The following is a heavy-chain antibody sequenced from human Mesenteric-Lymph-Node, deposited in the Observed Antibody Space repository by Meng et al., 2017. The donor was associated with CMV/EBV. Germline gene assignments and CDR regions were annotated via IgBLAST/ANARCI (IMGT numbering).Heavy chain of an antibody. CDR1: GGSFSGYQ. CDR2: INERGIT. J-gene: IGHJ4*02. CDR3: ARPGELHSGWYSH. Sequence: SQTRSLTCGVYGGSFSGYQWTWVRQAPGKGLEWIGEINERGITIYNPSLTSRVSMAVDTSKKEFSLKVTSVTAADTAVYYCARPGELHSGWYSHWGQGTLVTVSS. V-gene: IGHV4-34*01. D-gene: IGHD6-19*01.